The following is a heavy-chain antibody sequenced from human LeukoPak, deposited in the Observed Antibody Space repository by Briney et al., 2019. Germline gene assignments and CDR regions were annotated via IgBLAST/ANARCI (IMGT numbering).Heavy chain of an antibody. J-gene: IGHJ6*02. CDR3: ARDGNCGGDCYSMDV. Sequence: ASVKVSCKASGYTFTSYGISWVRQAPGQGLEWMGWISAYNGNTNYAQKLQGRVTMTTDTSTSTAYMELSSLRSEDTAVYYCARDGNCGGDCYSMDVWGQGTTVTVSS. CDR1: GYTFTSYG. D-gene: IGHD2-21*02. CDR2: ISAYNGNT. V-gene: IGHV1-18*01.